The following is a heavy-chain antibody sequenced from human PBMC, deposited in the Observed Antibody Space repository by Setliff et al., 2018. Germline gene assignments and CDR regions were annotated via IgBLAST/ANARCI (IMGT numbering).Heavy chain of an antibody. CDR2: INHSGST. J-gene: IGHJ5*02. CDR3: ARGFLRGYSSGWSRFDP. D-gene: IGHD6-19*01. V-gene: IGHV4-34*01. Sequence: SETLSLTCAAYGGTFSDYHWTWIRQPPGKGLEWIGEINHSGSTNYNPSLKSRVTISVDTSKNQFSLKLSSVTAADTAVYYCARGFLRGYSSGWSRFDPWGQGTLVTVSS. CDR1: GGTFSDYH.